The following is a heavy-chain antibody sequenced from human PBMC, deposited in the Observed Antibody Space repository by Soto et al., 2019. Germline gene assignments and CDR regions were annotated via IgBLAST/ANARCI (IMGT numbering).Heavy chain of an antibody. D-gene: IGHD2-15*01. Sequence: VQLVESGGGVVQPGRSLRLSCAASGFTFSSYAMSWVRQAPGKGLEWVSAISGSGGSTYYADSVKGRFTISRDNSKNTLYLQMNSLRAEDTAVYYCAKHCSGGSCYSDWGQGTLVTVSS. J-gene: IGHJ4*02. CDR3: AKHCSGGSCYSD. V-gene: IGHV3-23*04. CDR2: ISGSGGST. CDR1: GFTFSSYA.